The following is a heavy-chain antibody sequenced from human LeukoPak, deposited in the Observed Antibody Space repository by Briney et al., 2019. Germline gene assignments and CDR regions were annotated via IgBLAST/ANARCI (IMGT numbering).Heavy chain of an antibody. Sequence: SETLSLTCAVSGGSISSGGYSWSWIRQPPGKGLEWIGYIYHSGSTYYNPSLKSRVTISADRSKNQFSLKLSSVTAADTAVYYCARNIRFFGMDVWGQGTTVTVSS. CDR1: GGSISSGGYS. V-gene: IGHV4-30-2*01. CDR3: ARNIRFFGMDV. CDR2: IYHSGST. D-gene: IGHD3-3*01. J-gene: IGHJ6*02.